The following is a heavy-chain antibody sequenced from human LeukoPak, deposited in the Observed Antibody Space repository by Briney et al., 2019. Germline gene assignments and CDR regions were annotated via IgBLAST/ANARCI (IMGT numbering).Heavy chain of an antibody. V-gene: IGHV4-34*01. D-gene: IGHD4-17*01. J-gene: IGHJ6*02. CDR1: GGSFNGYY. Sequence: SETLSLTCAVYGGSFNGYYGTWIRHPPGKGLEWIGEINQSGVTNYNPSLKSRLSISVDTSKMHFSLKLTSVTAADTAVYYCARGGDYDYYYYGMDVWGQGTTVTVSS. CDR3: ARGGDYDYYYYGMDV. CDR2: INQSGVT.